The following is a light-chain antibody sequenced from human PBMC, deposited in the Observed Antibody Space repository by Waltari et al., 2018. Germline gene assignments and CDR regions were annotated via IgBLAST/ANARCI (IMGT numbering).Light chain of an antibody. CDR3: QQTYTTPFT. J-gene: IGKJ3*01. CDR2: SAS. V-gene: IGKV1-39*01. Sequence: DIQMTQSPSSLSASVGDRLTLTCRTSENIAHYLHWYQRKPGKVPKLLVSSASTLQRGVPPRFSGSGSGTEFTLTISGLQREDLATYYCQQTYTTPFTFGPGTKVDVK. CDR1: ENIAHY.